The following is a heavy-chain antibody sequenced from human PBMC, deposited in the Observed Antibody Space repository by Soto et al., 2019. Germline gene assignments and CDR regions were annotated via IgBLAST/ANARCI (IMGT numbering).Heavy chain of an antibody. CDR1: GFTFAGFA. CDR3: AKDAYGSGTYYYFDY. CDR2: ISSNGANT. Sequence: GGSLRLSCAASGFTFAGFAMNWVRQAPGKGLEWVSTISSNGANTYYADSVKGRFTNSRDNSKNTLYLQMNSLRAEDMAIFYCAKDAYGSGTYYYFDYWAQGSLVTVS. V-gene: IGHV3-23*01. D-gene: IGHD3-10*01. J-gene: IGHJ4*02.